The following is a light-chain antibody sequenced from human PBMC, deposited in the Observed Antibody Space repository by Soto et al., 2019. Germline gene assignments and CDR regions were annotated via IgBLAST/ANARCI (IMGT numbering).Light chain of an antibody. CDR3: SSYTSSSTGVV. Sequence: QSALTQPASVSGSPGQSITISCTGTSSDVGGYNYVSWYQQHPGKAPKLMIYDVSNRPSGVSNRFSGSKSGNTASLTISGXXXXDXADYYCSSYTSSSTGVVFGGGTKLTVL. CDR1: SSDVGGYNY. J-gene: IGLJ2*01. CDR2: DVS. V-gene: IGLV2-14*01.